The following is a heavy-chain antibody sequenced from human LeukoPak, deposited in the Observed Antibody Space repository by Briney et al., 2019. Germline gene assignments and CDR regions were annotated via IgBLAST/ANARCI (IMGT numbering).Heavy chain of an antibody. CDR1: GFSLSNYG. Sequence: PGGSLRLSCAASGFSLSNYGIHWVRQAPGKGLEGVAAISHDGTNQYYTDSAKGRFTISRDNSKNTVFLQINSLRAEDTAVYYCGKGGSTDWFAWLDYWGQGTLVTVSS. V-gene: IGHV3-30*18. D-gene: IGHD3-9*01. CDR2: ISHDGTNQ. J-gene: IGHJ4*02. CDR3: GKGGSTDWFAWLDY.